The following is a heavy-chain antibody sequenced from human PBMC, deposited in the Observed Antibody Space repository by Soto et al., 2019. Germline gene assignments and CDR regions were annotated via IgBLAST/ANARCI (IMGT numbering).Heavy chain of an antibody. CDR3: AKVPSHFYDSSGYYNDY. Sequence: PGGSLRLSCAASGFTLSTYRMTWVRQAPGKGLEWVSSISSSSYCIHYADSVKGRFTISRGSAKNSVYLQMNSLRAEDTAVYYCAKVPSHFYDSSGYYNDYWGKGTLVTVSS. V-gene: IGHV3-21*04. CDR1: GFTLSTYR. D-gene: IGHD3-22*01. J-gene: IGHJ4*02. CDR2: ISSSSYCI.